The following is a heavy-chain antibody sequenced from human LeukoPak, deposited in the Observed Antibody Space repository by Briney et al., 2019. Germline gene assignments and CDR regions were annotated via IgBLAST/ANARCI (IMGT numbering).Heavy chain of an antibody. Sequence: GXSLRLSCAASGFTFSSYSMNWVRQAQGKGLEWVASISSSSSNIYYADSVKGGFTISRDNAKNSLYLQMNSLRAEDTAVYYCARKYGSGSYHDYWGQGTLVTVSS. D-gene: IGHD3-10*01. CDR2: ISSSSSNI. CDR1: GFTFSSYS. J-gene: IGHJ4*02. V-gene: IGHV3-21*01. CDR3: ARKYGSGSYHDY.